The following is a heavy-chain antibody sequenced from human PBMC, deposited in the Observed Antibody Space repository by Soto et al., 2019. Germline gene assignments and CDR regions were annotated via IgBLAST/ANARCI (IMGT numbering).Heavy chain of an antibody. V-gene: IGHV1-18*01. CDR3: ARVFSRRYYPPHWFDP. Sequence: ASVNVSCKSSGYSFTTHCITWVRQAPGQGLEWMGLITTYSGHTSYSPSLQGRVSMTRDTATSTAYMELKSLRADDTAVYYCARVFSRRYYPPHWFDPWGQGTLVTVSS. CDR1: GYSFTTHC. J-gene: IGHJ5*02. D-gene: IGHD3-10*01. CDR2: ITTYSGHT.